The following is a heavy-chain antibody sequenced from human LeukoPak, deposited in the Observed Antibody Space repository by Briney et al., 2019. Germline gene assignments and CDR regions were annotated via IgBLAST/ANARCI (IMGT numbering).Heavy chain of an antibody. J-gene: IGHJ4*02. Sequence: GSLRLSCAAXXXXFTXXAMSXXRXAPXXXLEXXXFISGSDSVTSYADSVKGRFTISRDNSKNTLSLLLSSLRAEDTAVYYCATEWFTGTSLHYIYWGQGTLVTVSS. CDR3: ATEWFTGTSLHYIY. CDR1: XXXFTXXA. D-gene: IGHD1-26*01. V-gene: IGHV3-23*01. CDR2: ISGSDSVT.